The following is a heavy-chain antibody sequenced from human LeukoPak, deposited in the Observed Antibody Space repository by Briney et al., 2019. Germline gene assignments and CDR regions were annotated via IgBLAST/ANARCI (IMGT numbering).Heavy chain of an antibody. CDR2: ISFDGSNK. D-gene: IGHD6-13*01. CDR1: GYTFSSYG. V-gene: IGHV3-30*18. CDR3: AKDPIPGRIAAAGTGCFDY. J-gene: IGHJ4*02. Sequence: PGGSLKLSCAASGYTFSSYGMHWVRQAPGKGLEWVAVISFDGSNKYCSDSVKGRFTISRDNSKNTLYLQMNSLRADDTAVYYCAKDPIPGRIAAAGTGCFDYWGQGTLVTVSS.